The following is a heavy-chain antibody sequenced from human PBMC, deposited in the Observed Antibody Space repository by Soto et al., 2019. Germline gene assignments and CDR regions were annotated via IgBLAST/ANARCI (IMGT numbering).Heavy chain of an antibody. CDR1: GGSISSYY. Sequence: SETLSLTCAVSGGSISSYYWGWIRQPPGKGLEWIGYIYYSGSTNYNPSLKSRVTISVDTSKNQFSLKLSSVTAADTAVYYCARRYSSAFDIWGQGTMVTVSS. CDR3: ARRYSSAFDI. J-gene: IGHJ3*02. D-gene: IGHD6-13*01. CDR2: IYYSGST. V-gene: IGHV4-59*08.